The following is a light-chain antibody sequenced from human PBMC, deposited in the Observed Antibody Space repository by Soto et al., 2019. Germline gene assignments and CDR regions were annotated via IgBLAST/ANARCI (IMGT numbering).Light chain of an antibody. V-gene: IGKV3-20*01. CDR3: QQYTGPPTT. J-gene: IGKJ5*01. Sequence: EIILTQSPDTLSLSPGERATLSCRASQTVSSNYLAWCQQRPGQAPRLLIYGASTRAAGIPDRFSGSGSGTDFPLTITRLEPEDSAGYFCQQYTGPPTTFGQGTRREIK. CDR1: QTVSSNY. CDR2: GAS.